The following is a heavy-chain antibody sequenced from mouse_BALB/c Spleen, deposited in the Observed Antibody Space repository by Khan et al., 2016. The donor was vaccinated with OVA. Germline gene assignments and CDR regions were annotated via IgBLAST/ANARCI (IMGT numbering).Heavy chain of an antibody. CDR2: INTHSGVP. Sequence: QIQLVQSGPELKKPGETVRISCKASGYTFTTAGMQWVQKMPGKGLKWIGWINTHSGVPRYAEDFKGRFAFSLETSANTAYLQISYLKNEDTATYCCARGGAAYYRSDGGAMDYWGQGTSVTVSS. D-gene: IGHD2-14*01. CDR1: GYTFTTAG. CDR3: ARGGAAYYRSDGGAMDY. J-gene: IGHJ4*01. V-gene: IGHV9-4*02.